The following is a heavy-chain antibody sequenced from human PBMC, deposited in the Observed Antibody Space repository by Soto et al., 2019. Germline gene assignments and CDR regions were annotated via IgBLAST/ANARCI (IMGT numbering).Heavy chain of an antibody. Sequence: QVQLVQSGAEVKKPGASVKVSCKASGYTFTSYGISWVRQAPGQGLEWMGWISAYNGNTNYAQKLQGRVTMTTDTPTSTAYMELRSLRSDDTAVYYCARETYYYGSGSYLLGWDPHYFDYWGQGTLVTVSS. V-gene: IGHV1-18*01. CDR3: ARETYYYGSGSYLLGWDPHYFDY. CDR1: GYTFTSYG. D-gene: IGHD3-10*01. CDR2: ISAYNGNT. J-gene: IGHJ4*02.